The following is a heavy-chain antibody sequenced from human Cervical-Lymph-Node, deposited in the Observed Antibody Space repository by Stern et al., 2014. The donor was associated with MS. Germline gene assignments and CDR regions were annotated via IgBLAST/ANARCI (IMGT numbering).Heavy chain of an antibody. J-gene: IGHJ6*02. CDR1: GYTFSSYG. V-gene: IGHV1-18*01. CDR3: AREGVGTMVRGVIYYYNYGMDV. D-gene: IGHD3-10*01. CDR2: ISGDNGNT. Sequence: VQLVQSGAEVKKSGASVKVSCKGFGYTFSSYGISWVRQAPGQGLEWMGWISGDNGNTNYAQKVQGRGTMTTDQSMSTAYMELRSLRSDDTAVYYCAREGVGTMVRGVIYYYNYGMDVWGQGTTVTVSS.